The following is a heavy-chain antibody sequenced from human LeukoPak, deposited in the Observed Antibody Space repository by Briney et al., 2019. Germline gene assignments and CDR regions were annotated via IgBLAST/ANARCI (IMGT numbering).Heavy chain of an antibody. CDR2: INWNGGST. CDR3: ARVFGWELRGGDYFDY. Sequence: GGSLRLSCAASGFTFDDYAMHWVRQAPGKGLEWVSGINWNGGSTGYADSVKGRFTISRDNAKNSLYLQMNSLRAEDTALYYCARVFGWELRGGDYFDYWGQGTLVTVSS. D-gene: IGHD1-26*01. CDR1: GFTFDDYA. J-gene: IGHJ4*02. V-gene: IGHV3-20*04.